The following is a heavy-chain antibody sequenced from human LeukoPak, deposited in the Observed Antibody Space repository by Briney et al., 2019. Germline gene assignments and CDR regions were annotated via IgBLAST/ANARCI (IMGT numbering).Heavy chain of an antibody. CDR2: IYPGDSDT. J-gene: IGHJ4*02. CDR3: ARLGTSATYFEF. Sequence: GESLKISCKGSGYSFIRNWIGWVRQMPGKGLEWMAIIYPGDSDTRYSPSLQGQVTTSADKSISTAYLQWNSLTASDTAMYYCARLGTSATYFEFWGQGTLVTVSS. CDR1: GYSFIRNW. D-gene: IGHD2-15*01. V-gene: IGHV5-51*01.